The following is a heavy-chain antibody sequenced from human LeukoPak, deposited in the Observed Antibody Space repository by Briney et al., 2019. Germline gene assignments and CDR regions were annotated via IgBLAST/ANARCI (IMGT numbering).Heavy chain of an antibody. CDR1: GGSISSYY. V-gene: IGHV4-59*08. Sequence: SETLSLTCTVSGGSISSYYWSRIRQPPGKGLEWIAYIYYSGSTDYNPSLKSRVTISLDTSKNQFSLKLSSVTAADTAVYYCARHDPIVGTPDAFDIWGQGTMVTVSS. CDR2: IYYSGST. CDR3: ARHDPIVGTPDAFDI. J-gene: IGHJ3*02. D-gene: IGHD1-26*01.